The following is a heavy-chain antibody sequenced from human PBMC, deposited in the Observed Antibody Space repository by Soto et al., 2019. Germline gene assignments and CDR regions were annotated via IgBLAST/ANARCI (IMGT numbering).Heavy chain of an antibody. CDR2: ISGSGGST. Sequence: EVRLLESGGGLVQPGGSLRLSCAASGFTFSSYAMSWVRQAPGKGLEWVSAISGSGGSTYYADSVKGRFTISRDNSKNTLYLQMNSLRAEDTAVYYCAKDRPYYDILTVGWFDPWGQGTLVTVSS. V-gene: IGHV3-23*01. J-gene: IGHJ5*02. D-gene: IGHD3-9*01. CDR1: GFTFSSYA. CDR3: AKDRPYYDILTVGWFDP.